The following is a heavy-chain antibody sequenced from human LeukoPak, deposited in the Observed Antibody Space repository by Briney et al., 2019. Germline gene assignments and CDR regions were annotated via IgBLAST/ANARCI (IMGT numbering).Heavy chain of an antibody. CDR1: GFTFDDYS. CDR3: AELGITMIGGV. CDR2: INWYDSST. J-gene: IGHJ6*04. V-gene: IGHV3-43*01. Sequence: GGSLRLSCAASGFTFDDYSMHWVRQAPGKGLEWVYVINWYDSSTYYAASVKVRFTLSRDNSKNSLYLQMNSLRAEDTAVYYCAELGITMIGGVWGKGTTVTISS. D-gene: IGHD3-10*02.